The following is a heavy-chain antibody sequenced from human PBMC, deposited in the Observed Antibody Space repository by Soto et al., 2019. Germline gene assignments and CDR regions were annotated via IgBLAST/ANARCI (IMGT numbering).Heavy chain of an antibody. Sequence: SETLSLTCTVSGGSISSSSYYWSWIRQPPGKGLEWIGYIYYSGSTYCNPSLKSRVTISVDTSKNQFSLKLSSVTAADTAVYYCARLNYYYDSLGAFDIWGQGTMVTVSS. CDR2: IYYSGST. V-gene: IGHV4-30-4*01. J-gene: IGHJ3*02. CDR1: GGSISSSSYY. D-gene: IGHD3-22*01. CDR3: ARLNYYYDSLGAFDI.